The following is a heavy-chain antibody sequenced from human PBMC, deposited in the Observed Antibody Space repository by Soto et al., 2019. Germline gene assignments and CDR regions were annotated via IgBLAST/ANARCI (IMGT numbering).Heavy chain of an antibody. Sequence: EVQLVESGGGLVKPGGSLRLSCAASGLTFSSSSMNWVRQAPGKGLEWVSSISSSSRYIYYADSVKGRFTISRDNAKNSLNLQMNSLRAEDTAVYYCARDAVAYYGMDVWGRGTTVTVSS. V-gene: IGHV3-21*01. CDR1: GLTFSSSS. D-gene: IGHD6-19*01. J-gene: IGHJ6*02. CDR2: ISSSSRYI. CDR3: ARDAVAYYGMDV.